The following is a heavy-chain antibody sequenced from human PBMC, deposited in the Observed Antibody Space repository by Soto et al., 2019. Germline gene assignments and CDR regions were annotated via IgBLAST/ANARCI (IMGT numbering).Heavy chain of an antibody. J-gene: IGHJ4*02. CDR1: GGSITSSSYY. Sequence: SETLSLTCTVSGGSITSSSYYWGWIRQPPGKGLEWIGSIYYSGRAYCSPSLKSRVTISVDTSKNQFSLKLSSVTAAETAVYYCARGVDSSGPNDYWGQGTLVTVSS. CDR3: ARGVDSSGPNDY. V-gene: IGHV4-39*01. CDR2: IYYSGRA. D-gene: IGHD3-22*01.